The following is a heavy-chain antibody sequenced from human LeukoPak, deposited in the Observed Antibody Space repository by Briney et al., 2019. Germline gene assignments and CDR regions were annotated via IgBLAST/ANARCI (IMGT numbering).Heavy chain of an antibody. CDR3: ARLGVWIQLWLGVFDI. V-gene: IGHV1-69*13. Sequence: EASVKVSCKASGGTFSSYAISWVRQAPGQGLEWMGGIIPIFGTANYAQKFQGRVTITADESTSTAYMELSSLRSEDTAVYYCARLGVWIQLWLGVFDIWGQGTMVTVSS. D-gene: IGHD5-18*01. CDR2: IIPIFGTA. CDR1: GGTFSSYA. J-gene: IGHJ3*02.